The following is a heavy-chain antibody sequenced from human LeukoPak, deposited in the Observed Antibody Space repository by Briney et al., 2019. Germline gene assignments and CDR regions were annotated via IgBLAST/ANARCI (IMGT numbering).Heavy chain of an antibody. CDR2: IIPIFGTA. J-gene: IGHJ4*02. CDR1: GGTFSSYA. V-gene: IGHV1-69*05. CDR3: ASTRANPIANRWLFDY. Sequence: GSSVKVSCKASGGTFSSYAISWVRQAPGQGLEWMGRIIPIFGTANYAQKFQGRVTITTDESTSTAYMELSSLRSEDTAVYYCASTRANPIANRWLFDYWRQGTLVTVS. D-gene: IGHD5-24*01.